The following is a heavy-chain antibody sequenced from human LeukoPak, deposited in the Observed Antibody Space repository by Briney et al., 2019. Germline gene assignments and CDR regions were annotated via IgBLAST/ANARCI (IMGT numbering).Heavy chain of an antibody. CDR2: ISWNSGSI. CDR3: AKDLAAVILTGLDAFDI. CDR1: GFTFDDYA. Sequence: PGGSLRLSCAASGFTFDDYAMRWVRQAPGKGLEWVSGISWNSGSIGYADSVKGRFTISRDNAKNSLYLQMNSLRAEDTALYYCAKDLAAVILTGLDAFDIWGQGTMVTVSS. D-gene: IGHD3-9*01. J-gene: IGHJ3*02. V-gene: IGHV3-9*01.